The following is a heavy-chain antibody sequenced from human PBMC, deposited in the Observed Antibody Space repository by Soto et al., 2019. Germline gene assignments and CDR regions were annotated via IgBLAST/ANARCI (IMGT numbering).Heavy chain of an antibody. CDR2: IYYSGST. CDR1: GGSVSSGSYY. Sequence: SETLSLTCTVSGGSVSSGSYYWSWIRQPPGKGLEWIGYIYYSGSTNYNPSLKSRVTISVDTSKNQFSLKLSSVIAADTAVYYSARVVLDPIAAAGTGSGYYYYYGMDVWGQGPTVTVSS. D-gene: IGHD6-13*01. J-gene: IGHJ6*02. V-gene: IGHV4-61*01. CDR3: ARVVLDPIAAAGTGSGYYYYYGMDV.